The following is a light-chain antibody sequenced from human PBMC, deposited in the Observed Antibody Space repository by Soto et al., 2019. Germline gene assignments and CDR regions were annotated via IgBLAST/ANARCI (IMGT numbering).Light chain of an antibody. V-gene: IGKV3-20*01. CDR3: QQSASSVT. CDR1: HSVSSSY. J-gene: IGKJ5*01. Sequence: EIVLTQSPDTLSLSPGERATLSCRASHSVSSSYLAWYQQKPGQAPTLLIYDADTRATGIPDRFSGSGFGTHFTLTISSLEPEDFAMYYCQQSASSVTFGQGTRLEIK. CDR2: DAD.